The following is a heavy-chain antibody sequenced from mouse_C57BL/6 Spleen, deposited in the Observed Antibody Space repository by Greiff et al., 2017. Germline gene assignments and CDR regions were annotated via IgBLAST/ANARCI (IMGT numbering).Heavy chain of an antibody. D-gene: IGHD2-3*01. V-gene: IGHV1-5*01. CDR1: GYTFTSYW. CDR3: TENYDGYPWFAY. CDR2: IYPGNSDT. Sequence: EVHLVESGTVLARPGASVKMSCKTSGYTFTSYWMHWVKQRPGQGLEWIGAIYPGNSDTSYNQKFKGKAKLTAVTSASTAYMELSSLTNEDSAVYYCTENYDGYPWFAYWGQGTLVTVSA. J-gene: IGHJ3*01.